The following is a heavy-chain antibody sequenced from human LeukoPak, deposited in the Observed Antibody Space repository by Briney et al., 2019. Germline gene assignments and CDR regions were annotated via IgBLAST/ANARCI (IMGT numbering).Heavy chain of an antibody. CDR1: GFTFSNYA. V-gene: IGHV3-30*01. Sequence: HPGGSLRLSCAVSGFTFSNYAMHWVRQAPGKGLEWVAVISFDATKEYFGKSVKGRFTISRDNSKATLYLQMHRLRIEDTALYFCARFKVGTNTTQKNAFDIWGRGTEVAVSS. CDR3: ARFKVGTNTTQKNAFDI. J-gene: IGHJ3*02. CDR2: ISFDATKE. D-gene: IGHD1-1*01.